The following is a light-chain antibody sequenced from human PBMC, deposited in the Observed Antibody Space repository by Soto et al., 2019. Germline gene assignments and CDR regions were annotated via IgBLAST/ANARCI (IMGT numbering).Light chain of an antibody. V-gene: IGKV1-5*01. Sequence: DIQMTQSPSTLSASVGDRVTITCRASQSISSWLAWYQQKPGKAPNLLIFDASNLESGVPSRFSGSGSGTEFTLTISSLQPDDFATYYCQQYNSYSTTFGQGTKVEIK. CDR2: DAS. CDR3: QQYNSYSTT. J-gene: IGKJ1*01. CDR1: QSISSW.